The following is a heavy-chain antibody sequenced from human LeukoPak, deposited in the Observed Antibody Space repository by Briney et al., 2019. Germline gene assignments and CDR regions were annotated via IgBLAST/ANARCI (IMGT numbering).Heavy chain of an antibody. Sequence: GGSLRLSCAASGFTFSNAWMSWVRQAPGKGLEWVSGITASGDSTYYADSVKGRFTMSRDNSRDTVYLQMNSLRVDDTAVYYCARRDNVVVVSASDYWGQGTLVTVSS. CDR1: GFTFSNAW. CDR2: ITASGDST. CDR3: ARRDNVVVVSASDY. V-gene: IGHV3-23*01. D-gene: IGHD2-15*01. J-gene: IGHJ4*02.